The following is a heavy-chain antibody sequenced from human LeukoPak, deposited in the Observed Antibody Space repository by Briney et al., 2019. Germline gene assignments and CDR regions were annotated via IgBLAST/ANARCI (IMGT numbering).Heavy chain of an antibody. Sequence: GGSLRLSCAASGFTVSSNYMSWVRQAPGKGLEWVSAISGSGGSTYYADSVKGRFTISRDNSKNTLYLQMNSLRAEDTAVYYCAKEVEYGEHYWGQGTLVTVSS. CDR2: ISGSGGST. D-gene: IGHD4/OR15-4a*01. CDR3: AKEVEYGEHY. CDR1: GFTVSSNY. V-gene: IGHV3-23*01. J-gene: IGHJ4*02.